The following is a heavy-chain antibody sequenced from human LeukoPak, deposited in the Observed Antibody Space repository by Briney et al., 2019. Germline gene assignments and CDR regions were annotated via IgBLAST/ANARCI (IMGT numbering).Heavy chain of an antibody. CDR2: ISGYNDNT. J-gene: IGHJ4*02. CDR1: GYTFTDYY. CDR3: ARDSYDSSGNYLDY. Sequence: ASVKVSCKASGYTFTDYYMHWVRQAPGQGLDWMGWISGYNDNTNYAQKVQGRVTMTTDTSTSTAYMELRSLRSDDTAVYYCARDSYDSSGNYLDYWGQGTLVTVPS. V-gene: IGHV1-18*04. D-gene: IGHD3-22*01.